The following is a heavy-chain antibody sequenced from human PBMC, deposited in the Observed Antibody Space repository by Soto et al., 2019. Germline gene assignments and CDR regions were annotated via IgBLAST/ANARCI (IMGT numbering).Heavy chain of an antibody. CDR3: ARDVVVPAATAMDNWFDP. CDR2: IKQDGSEK. V-gene: IGHV3-7*05. D-gene: IGHD2-2*01. Sequence: WGSLRLSCAASGFTFSSYWMSWVRQAPGKGLEWVANIKQDGSEKYYVDSVKGRFTISRDNAKNSLYLQMNSLRAEDTAVYYCARDVVVPAATAMDNWFDPWGQGTLVTVSS. CDR1: GFTFSSYW. J-gene: IGHJ5*02.